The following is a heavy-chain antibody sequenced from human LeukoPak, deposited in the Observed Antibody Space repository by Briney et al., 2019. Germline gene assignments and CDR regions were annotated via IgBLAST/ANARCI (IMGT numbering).Heavy chain of an antibody. CDR2: INHSGST. CDR3: ARERYCSGGGCSTTFDY. V-gene: IGHV4-34*01. D-gene: IGHD2-15*01. J-gene: IGHJ4*02. CDR1: GGSFSGYY. Sequence: SETLSLTCAVYGGSFSGYYWSWIRQPPGKGLEWIGEINHSGSTNYNPSLKSRVTISVDTSKNQFSLKLSSVTAADTAVYYCARERYCSGGGCSTTFDYWGQGTLVTVSS.